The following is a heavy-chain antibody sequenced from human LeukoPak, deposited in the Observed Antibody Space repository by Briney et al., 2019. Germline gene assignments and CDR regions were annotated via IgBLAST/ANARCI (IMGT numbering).Heavy chain of an antibody. CDR2: MSYSGNT. J-gene: IGHJ5*02. D-gene: IGHD3-22*01. CDR1: GASISSSSYF. V-gene: IGHV4-39*01. Sequence: SETLSLTCTVSGASISSSSYFWGWIRQPPGKGLEWIGSMSYSGNTYYNPSLKSRVTTSVDTSKNQFSLKLTSVTAADTAVYYCASSATYYYDSTGYLNWFDPWGQGTLVTVSS. CDR3: ASSATYYYDSTGYLNWFDP.